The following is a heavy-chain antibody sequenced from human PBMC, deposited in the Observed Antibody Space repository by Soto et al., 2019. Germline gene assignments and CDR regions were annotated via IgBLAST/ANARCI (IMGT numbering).Heavy chain of an antibody. V-gene: IGHV3-74*01. CDR1: GFTFRNYW. CDR3: GSLFEF. J-gene: IGHJ1*01. D-gene: IGHD3-3*01. Sequence: LRLSCAASGFTFRNYWLHWVRQVPGRGPVWPSGVNSDGSATFYADVVKGRFTISRDNTQNTLYLQMNSLRVDDTAVYYCGSLFEFWGQGTRVTVSS. CDR2: VNSDGSAT.